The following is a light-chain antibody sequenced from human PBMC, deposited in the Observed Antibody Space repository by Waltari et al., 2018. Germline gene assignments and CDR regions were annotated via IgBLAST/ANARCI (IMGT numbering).Light chain of an antibody. V-gene: IGLV3-19*01. CDR1: SLRTSY. Sequence: SSELTQGPAVSVALGQTVKITCQGDSLRTSYASWYQLKQGQAPVLVLFGKKKRPSGIPDRFSGYSSGTTSSLTITGAQAEDEADYYCHSRNGRNNEVVFGGGTKLTVL. J-gene: IGLJ3*02. CDR2: GKK. CDR3: HSRNGRNNEVV.